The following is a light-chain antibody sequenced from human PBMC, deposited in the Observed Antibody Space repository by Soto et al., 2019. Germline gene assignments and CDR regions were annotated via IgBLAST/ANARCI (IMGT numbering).Light chain of an antibody. V-gene: IGLV1-40*01. Sequence: QPVLTQPPSVSGAPGQRVTISCTGSSSNIGAGYDVHWYQQLPGTAPKLLIYGNNNRPSGVPDRFSGSKSGTSGSLAITGLQAEDEADYYCQSYDTSLSGVVFGGGTKVTVL. CDR3: QSYDTSLSGVV. CDR1: SSNIGAGYD. J-gene: IGLJ2*01. CDR2: GNN.